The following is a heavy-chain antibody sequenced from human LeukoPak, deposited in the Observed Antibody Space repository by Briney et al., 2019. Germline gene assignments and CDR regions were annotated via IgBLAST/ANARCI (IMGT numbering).Heavy chain of an antibody. CDR3: ARDNVGAIAY. J-gene: IGHJ4*02. V-gene: IGHV4-59*01. D-gene: IGHD1-26*01. CDR2: IYYSGST. Sequence: SETLSLTCTVSGGSISSYYWSWIRQPPGKGLEWIGYIYYSGSTNYNPSLKSRVTISVDTSKNQFSLKLSSVTAADTAVYYCARDNVGAIAYWGQGTLVTVSS. CDR1: GGSISSYY.